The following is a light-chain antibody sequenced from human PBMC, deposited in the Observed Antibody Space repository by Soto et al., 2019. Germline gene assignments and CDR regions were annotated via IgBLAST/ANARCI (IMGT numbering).Light chain of an antibody. J-gene: IGKJ1*01. V-gene: IGKV1-27*01. CDR2: ATS. Sequence: DIQMTQFPSSLSASVGARVTITCRASQGISKYVAWYQQKPGKVPKLLIYATSTLQSAVPSRFSASGSGTDFTLTISSLQPEDVATYYGQKHNHAPWTFGQGTKVEI. CDR3: QKHNHAPWT. CDR1: QGISKY.